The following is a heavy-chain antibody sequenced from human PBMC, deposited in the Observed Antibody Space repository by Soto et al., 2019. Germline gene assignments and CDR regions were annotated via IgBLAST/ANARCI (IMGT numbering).Heavy chain of an antibody. V-gene: IGHV5-51*01. CDR2: IYPGDSDT. J-gene: IGHJ4*02. D-gene: IGHD3-10*01. Sequence: GESLKISCKGSGYSFTSCWIGWVRQMPGKGLEWMGIIYPGDSDTRYSPSFQGQVTISADKSISTAYLQWSSLKASDTAMYYCARIYGSGSYYSPYFDYWGQGTLVTVSS. CDR1: GYSFTSCW. CDR3: ARIYGSGSYYSPYFDY.